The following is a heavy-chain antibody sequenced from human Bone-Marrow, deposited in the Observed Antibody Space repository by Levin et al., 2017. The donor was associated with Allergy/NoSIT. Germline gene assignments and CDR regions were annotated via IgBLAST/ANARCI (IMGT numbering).Heavy chain of an antibody. Sequence: GGSLRLSCAASGFTFSSYGMSWVRQAPGKGLEWVSSISAGSAGTYYADSVKGRFTISRDNSKNTLHLQMNSLRADDTAVYYCASVAGDWYFDIWGRGTLVSVSS. J-gene: IGHJ2*01. CDR2: ISAGSAGT. D-gene: IGHD6-19*01. V-gene: IGHV3-23*01. CDR1: GFTFSSYG. CDR3: ASVAGDWYFDI.